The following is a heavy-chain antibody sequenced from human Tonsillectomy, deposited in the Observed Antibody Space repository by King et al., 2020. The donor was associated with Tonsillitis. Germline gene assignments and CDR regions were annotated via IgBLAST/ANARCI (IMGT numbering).Heavy chain of an antibody. CDR3: AAGEAGGDFPADS. CDR2: IVVGGGNT. Sequence: QLVQSGPEVKKPGTSVKVSCKASGFTFSSSTMQWVRQARGQRLEWIGWIVVGGGNTNYAQKFHHRVTITRDMSTSTAYMELSSLRSDDTAVYYCAAGEAGGDFPADSWGQGTLVTVTS. V-gene: IGHV1-58*02. D-gene: IGHD2-21*02. J-gene: IGHJ4*02. CDR1: GFTFSSST.